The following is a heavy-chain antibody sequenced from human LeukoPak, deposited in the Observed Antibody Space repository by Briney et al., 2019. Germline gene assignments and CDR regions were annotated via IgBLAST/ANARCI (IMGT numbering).Heavy chain of an antibody. CDR1: GGSFSGYY. CDR3: ARGLHSSGWPTRRGTRNPGLDY. D-gene: IGHD6-19*01. J-gene: IGHJ4*02. Sequence: SETLSLTCAVYGGSFSGYYWSWIRQPPGKGLEWIGEINHSGSTNYNPSLKSRVTISVDTSKNQFSLKLSSVTAADTAVYYCARGLHSSGWPTRRGTRNPGLDYWGQGTLVTVSS. V-gene: IGHV4-34*01. CDR2: INHSGST.